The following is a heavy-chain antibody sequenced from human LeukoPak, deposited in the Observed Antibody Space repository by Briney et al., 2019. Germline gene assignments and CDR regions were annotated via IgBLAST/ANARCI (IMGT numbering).Heavy chain of an antibody. D-gene: IGHD4-17*01. V-gene: IGHV1-69*01. CDR2: IIPIFGTA. Sequence: SVKVSCTASGGTFSSYAISWVRQPPGQGLEWMGGIIPIFGTANYAQKFQGRVTITADESTSTAYMELSSLRSEDTAVYYCATADGDYVFPDYWGQGTLVTVSS. J-gene: IGHJ4*02. CDR3: ATADGDYVFPDY. CDR1: GGTFSSYA.